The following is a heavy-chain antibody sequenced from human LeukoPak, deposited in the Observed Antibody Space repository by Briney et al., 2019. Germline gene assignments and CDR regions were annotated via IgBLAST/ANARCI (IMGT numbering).Heavy chain of an antibody. CDR1: GFTFAAYG. J-gene: IGHJ4*02. CDR2: VSGGGATT. Sequence: HPGGSLRLSCAASGFTFAAYGMSWVRQAPGKGLEWVSTVSGGGATTYYADSVKGRFTISRDNSKNTMYLEMNSLPAEDTAVYYCAKEKVRYFDYWGQGTLVTVSS. V-gene: IGHV3-23*01. CDR3: AKEKVRYFDY.